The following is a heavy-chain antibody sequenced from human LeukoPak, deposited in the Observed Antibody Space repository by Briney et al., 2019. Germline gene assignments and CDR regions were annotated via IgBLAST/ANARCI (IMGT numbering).Heavy chain of an antibody. D-gene: IGHD3-3*01. CDR3: ARAQSRYDFWSVYYSLSKQLDY. CDR1: GGSFSNYY. V-gene: IGHV4-34*01. CDR2: INESGNI. Sequence: SETLSLTCAVHGGSFSNYYWNWFRQPPGKGLEWIGDINESGNINYNPSLKSRVSISVDTSKNQFSLKVRSVTAADTAVYFCARAQSRYDFWSVYYSLSKQLDYWGQGTRVTVSS. J-gene: IGHJ4*02.